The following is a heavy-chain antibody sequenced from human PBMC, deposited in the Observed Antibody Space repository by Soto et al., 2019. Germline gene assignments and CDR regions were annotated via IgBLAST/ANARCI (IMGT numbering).Heavy chain of an antibody. CDR3: ARDSGIGHSNSNNWFDP. D-gene: IGHD4-4*01. J-gene: IGHJ5*02. Sequence: ASVKVSCKASGYTFTSYGISWVRQAPGQGLEWMGWISAYNGNTNYAQKLQGRVTMTTDTYTSTAYMELRSLRSDDTAVYYCARDSGIGHSNSNNWFDPWGQGTLVTVSS. V-gene: IGHV1-18*01. CDR1: GYTFTSYG. CDR2: ISAYNGNT.